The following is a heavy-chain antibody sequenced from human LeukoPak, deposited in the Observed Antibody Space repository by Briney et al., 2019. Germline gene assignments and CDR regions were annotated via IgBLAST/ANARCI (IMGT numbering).Heavy chain of an antibody. J-gene: IGHJ6*03. V-gene: IGHV1-69*06. Sequence: ASVTVSCKTSGGTFSSFAITWVRQTPGQGLEWMGGIIPIFGTTNYAQKFQDRVTITADKSTSTAYMKLSSLRSEDTAVYFCARVVGLTGYSSNWYSGYYYYMDVWGKGTTDTVSS. CDR2: IIPIFGTT. D-gene: IGHD6-13*01. CDR3: ARVVGLTGYSSNWYSGYYYYMDV. CDR1: GGTFSSFA.